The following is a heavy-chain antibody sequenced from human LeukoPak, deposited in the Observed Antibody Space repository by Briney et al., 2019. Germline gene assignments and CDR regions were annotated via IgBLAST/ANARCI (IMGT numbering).Heavy chain of an antibody. J-gene: IGHJ4*02. CDR1: GYAFTTYY. CDR2: VNPSAGTT. V-gene: IGHV1-46*01. Sequence: ASVKVSCKASGYAFTTYYIHWVRQAPGQGLEWMGMVNPSAGTTNYAQRFQGRVTMTRDTSTSTVYMELSSLRSEDTAMYYCARERGGTCYFDFWGQGTLVTVSS. D-gene: IGHD2-15*01. CDR3: ARERGGTCYFDF.